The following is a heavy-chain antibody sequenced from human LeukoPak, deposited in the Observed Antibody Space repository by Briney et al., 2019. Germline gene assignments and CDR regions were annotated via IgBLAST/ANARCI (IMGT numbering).Heavy chain of an antibody. J-gene: IGHJ4*02. CDR1: GFTFSSYE. D-gene: IGHD6-13*01. CDR2: ISSSGSTI. Sequence: PGGSLRLSCAASGFTFSSYEMNWVRQAPGKGLEWVSYISSSGSTIYYADSVKGRFTISRDNAKNSLYLQMNSLRAEDTAVYYCARVGQQLVLDYFDYWGQGTLVTVPS. V-gene: IGHV3-48*03. CDR3: ARVGQQLVLDYFDY.